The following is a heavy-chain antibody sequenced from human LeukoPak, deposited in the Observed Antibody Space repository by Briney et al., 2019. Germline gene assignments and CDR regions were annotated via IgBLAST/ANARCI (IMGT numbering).Heavy chain of an antibody. Sequence: PGGCLRLSCAASGFTFRSYAMSWVREAPGKGLEWVSPISGSGGSTYYADSVKGRFTLSRDNAKNTLYLQMNSLRDEDTAVYYCAKRGYSGYDPWFDPWGQGTLVTVSS. D-gene: IGHD5-12*01. J-gene: IGHJ5*02. CDR3: AKRGYSGYDPWFDP. V-gene: IGHV3-23*01. CDR1: GFTFRSYA. CDR2: ISGSGGST.